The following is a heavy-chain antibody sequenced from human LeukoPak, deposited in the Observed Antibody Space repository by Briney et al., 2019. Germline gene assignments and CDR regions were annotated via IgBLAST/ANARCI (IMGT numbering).Heavy chain of an antibody. CDR2: IKQDGSEK. V-gene: IGHV3-7*01. CDR1: GFAFSSLS. J-gene: IGHJ4*02. D-gene: IGHD3-16*02. CDR3: ARGGIGEYYDYVWGSYPIDY. Sequence: LAGGSLRLSCVASGFAFSSLSMSWVRQAPGKGLEWVANIKQDGSEKYYVDSVKGRFTISRDNAKNSLYLQMNSLRAEDTAVYYCARGGIGEYYDYVWGSYPIDYWGQGTLVTVSS.